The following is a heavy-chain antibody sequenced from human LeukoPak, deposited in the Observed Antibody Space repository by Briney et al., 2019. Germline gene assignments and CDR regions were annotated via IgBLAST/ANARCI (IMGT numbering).Heavy chain of an antibody. V-gene: IGHV3-23*01. D-gene: IGHD1-14*01. CDR1: GFSFSNYG. Sequence: GGSLRLSCAASGFSFSNYGMSWVRQAPGKGLEWVTTISESGGTTRYADPVKGRFTISRDNSKNTVHLQMTNLRAEDTALYYCAALRGRKEMGDHWGQGTLVTVSS. CDR2: ISESGGTT. J-gene: IGHJ4*02. CDR3: AALRGRKEMGDH.